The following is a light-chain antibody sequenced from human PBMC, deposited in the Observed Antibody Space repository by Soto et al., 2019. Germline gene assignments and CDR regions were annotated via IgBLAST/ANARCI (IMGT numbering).Light chain of an antibody. CDR2: EVS. Sequence: QSALTQPASVSDSPGQSITISCTGTSSDVGAYNYVSWYQHHPGKAPKLMIYEVSNRPSGVSNRFSGSKSGNTASLTISGLQAEDEADYYCSSYTSSSTLGVFGTGTKV. V-gene: IGLV2-14*01. CDR1: SSDVGAYNY. J-gene: IGLJ1*01. CDR3: SSYTSSSTLGV.